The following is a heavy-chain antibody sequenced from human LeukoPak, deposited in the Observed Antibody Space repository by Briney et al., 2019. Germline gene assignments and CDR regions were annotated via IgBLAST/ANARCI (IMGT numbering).Heavy chain of an antibody. D-gene: IGHD3-22*01. Sequence: GGPLRLSCAASGFTFSSYGMHGVGQAPGEGRDWVALNSYDRSNKYSADSVQSRFAPSRDNSTNTLYLQMNSLRAEDTAVYYCAKHYDTHAFDIWGQGTLVTVSS. CDR1: GFTFSSYG. CDR2: NSYDRSNK. J-gene: IGHJ3*02. CDR3: AKHYDTHAFDI. V-gene: IGHV3-30*18.